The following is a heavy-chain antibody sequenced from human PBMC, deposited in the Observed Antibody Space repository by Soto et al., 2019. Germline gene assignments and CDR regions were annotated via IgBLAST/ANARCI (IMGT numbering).Heavy chain of an antibody. CDR2: IYYSGST. Sequence: QVQLQESGPGLVKPSETLSPTCTVSGGSISSYYWSWIRQPPGKGLEWIGYIYYSGSTNYNPSLKSRVTISVDTSKNQFSLKLSSVTAADTAVYYCARHCSTTSCYRYWGQGTLVTVSS. CDR1: GGSISSYY. J-gene: IGHJ4*02. D-gene: IGHD2-2*01. V-gene: IGHV4-59*08. CDR3: ARHCSTTSCYRY.